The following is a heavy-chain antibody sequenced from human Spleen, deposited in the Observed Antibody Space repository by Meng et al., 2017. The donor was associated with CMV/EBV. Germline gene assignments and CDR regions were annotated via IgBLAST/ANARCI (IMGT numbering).Heavy chain of an antibody. Sequence: GESLKISCAASGFTFSSYSMNWVRQAPGKGLEWVSSITSSSSYKYYAASVKGRFTISRDNSKNTLYLQMNSLRAEDTAVYYCARDRREIFGVVIAYYGMDVWGQGTTVTVSS. J-gene: IGHJ6*02. CDR1: GFTFSSYS. D-gene: IGHD3-3*01. V-gene: IGHV3-21*04. CDR2: ITSSSSYK. CDR3: ARDRREIFGVVIAYYGMDV.